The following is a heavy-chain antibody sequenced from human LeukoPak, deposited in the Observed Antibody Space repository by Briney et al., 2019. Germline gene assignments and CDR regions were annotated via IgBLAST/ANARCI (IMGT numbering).Heavy chain of an antibody. CDR3: ARASYGGNSGTNAFDI. CDR1: GYTFTSYY. Sequence: GASVKVSCKASGYTFTSYYMHWVRQAPGQGLEWMGIINPSGGSTSYAQKFQGRVTMTRDTSTSTVYMELSSLRSEDTAVYYCARASYGGNSGTNAFDIWGQGTMVTVSS. CDR2: INPSGGST. V-gene: IGHV1-46*01. D-gene: IGHD4-23*01. J-gene: IGHJ3*02.